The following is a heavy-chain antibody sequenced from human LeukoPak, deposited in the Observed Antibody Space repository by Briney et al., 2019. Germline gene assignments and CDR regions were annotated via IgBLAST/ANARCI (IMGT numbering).Heavy chain of an antibody. Sequence: GGSLRLSCAASGFTAFNYWMSWVRQAPGKGLEWVANINLDGSQKYYVDSLKGRFTISRDNAKNSLYLQMDSLRVEDTAVYYCARDVDYANPRHDYWGQGTLVTVSS. D-gene: IGHD4-17*01. J-gene: IGHJ4*02. V-gene: IGHV3-7*01. CDR2: INLDGSQK. CDR1: GFTAFNYW. CDR3: ARDVDYANPRHDY.